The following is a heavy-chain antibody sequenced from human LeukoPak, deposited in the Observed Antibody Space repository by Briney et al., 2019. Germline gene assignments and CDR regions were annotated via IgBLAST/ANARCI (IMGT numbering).Heavy chain of an antibody. V-gene: IGHV3-69-1*01. CDR3: ARESSGSPDY. D-gene: IGHD6-19*01. J-gene: IGHJ4*02. CDR2: MTRSSAI. CDR1: GFTFSSYS. Sequence: GGSLRLSCAASGFTFSSYSMNWVRQAPGKGLEWVATMTRSSAIFYADSVKGRFTISRDNAKNSLYLQMNSLRAEDTAVYYCARESSGSPDYWGQGTLVTVSS.